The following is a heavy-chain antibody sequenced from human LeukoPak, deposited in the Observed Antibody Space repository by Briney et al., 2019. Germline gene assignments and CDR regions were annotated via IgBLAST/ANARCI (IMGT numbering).Heavy chain of an antibody. Sequence: PSETLSLTCAVYGGSFSGYYWSWIRQPPGKGLEWIGEINHSGSTNYNPSLKSRVTISVDTSKNQFSLKLSSVPAADTAVYYCARGHRRITIFGVGLFDYWGQGTLVTVSS. CDR2: INHSGST. CDR3: ARGHRRITIFGVGLFDY. J-gene: IGHJ4*02. CDR1: GGSFSGYY. D-gene: IGHD3-3*01. V-gene: IGHV4-34*01.